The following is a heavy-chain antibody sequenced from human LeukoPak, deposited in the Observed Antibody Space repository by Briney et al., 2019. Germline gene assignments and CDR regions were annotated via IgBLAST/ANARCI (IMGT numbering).Heavy chain of an antibody. D-gene: IGHD2-15*01. CDR3: ARGKVVVAATLKWFDP. J-gene: IGHJ5*02. Sequence: SETLSLTCAVYGGSFSGYYWSWIRQAPGKGLEWIGEINHSGSTNYNPSLKSRVTISVDTSKNQFSLKLSSVTAADTAVYYCARGKVVVAATLKWFDPWGQGTLVTVSS. V-gene: IGHV4-34*01. CDR2: INHSGST. CDR1: GGSFSGYY.